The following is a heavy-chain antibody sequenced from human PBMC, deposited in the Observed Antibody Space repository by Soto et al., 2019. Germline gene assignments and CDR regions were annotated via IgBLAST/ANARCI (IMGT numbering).Heavy chain of an antibody. CDR2: IYYSGST. V-gene: IGHV4-31*03. Sequence: QVQLQESGPGLVKPSQTLSLTCTVSGGSISSGGYYWSWIRQHPGKGLEWIGYIYYSGSTYYNPSLKSRVTIAVDTSKNQFSLKLSSVTAADTAVYYCARLDDDYTYYFDYWGQGTLVTVSS. D-gene: IGHD3-3*01. CDR1: GGSISSGGYY. J-gene: IGHJ4*02. CDR3: ARLDDDYTYYFDY.